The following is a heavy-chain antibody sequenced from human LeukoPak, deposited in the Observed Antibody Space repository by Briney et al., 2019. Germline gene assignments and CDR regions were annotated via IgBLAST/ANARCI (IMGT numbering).Heavy chain of an antibody. CDR2: INPSGGST. V-gene: IGHV1-46*01. CDR3: ARGNIAAAVYYYYYGMDV. D-gene: IGHD6-13*01. J-gene: IGHJ6*02. CDR1: GYTFTSYY. Sequence: ASVKVSRKASGYTFTSYYMHWVRQAPGQGLEWMGIINPSGGSTSYAQKFQGRVTMTRDTSTSTVYMELSSLRSEDTAVYYCARGNIAAAVYYYYYGMDVWGQGTTVTVSS.